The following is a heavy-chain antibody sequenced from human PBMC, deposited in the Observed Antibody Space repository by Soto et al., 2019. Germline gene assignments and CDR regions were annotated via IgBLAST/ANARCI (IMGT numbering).Heavy chain of an antibody. CDR2: ISSSSSYI. CDR1: GFTFSSYS. CDR3: ARVQAVGATTEYYYGMDV. J-gene: IGHJ6*01. V-gene: IGHV3-21*01. Sequence: GGSLRLSCAASGFTFSSYSMNWVRQAPGKGLEWVSSISSSSSYIYYADSVKSRFTISRDNAKNSLYLQMNSLRAEDTAVYYCARVQAVGATTEYYYGMDVWRQGATVNVSS. D-gene: IGHD1-26*01.